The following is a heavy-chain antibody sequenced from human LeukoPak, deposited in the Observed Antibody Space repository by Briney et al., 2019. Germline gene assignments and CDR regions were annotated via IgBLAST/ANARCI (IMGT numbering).Heavy chain of an antibody. CDR3: ARDPYSNPFDY. D-gene: IGHD4-11*01. CDR1: GFNVSTSY. Sequence: GGSLRLSCAASGFNVSTSYMSWIRQAPGKGLEWVSYISSSGSTIYYADSVKGRFTISRDNAKNSLYLQMNSLRAEDTAVYYCARDPYSNPFDYWGQGTLVTVSS. CDR2: ISSSGSTI. V-gene: IGHV3-11*04. J-gene: IGHJ4*02.